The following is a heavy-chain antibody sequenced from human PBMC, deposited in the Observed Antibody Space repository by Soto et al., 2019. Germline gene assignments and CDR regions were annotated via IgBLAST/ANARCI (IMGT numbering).Heavy chain of an antibody. CDR2: ISSDGSNK. V-gene: IGHV3-30-3*01. J-gene: IGHJ4*02. D-gene: IGHD1-26*01. CDR3: ARDDEGGSDCDLGY. CDR1: GFTFSSHA. Sequence: QVQLVESGGGVVQPGRSLRLSCAVSGFTFSSHAMHWVRQAPGKGLEWVTLISSDGSNKYYADSVKGRFTTSRDNSKNTMYRQTNSLRVEDTAVYYCARDDEGGSDCDLGYWGQGALVTVSS.